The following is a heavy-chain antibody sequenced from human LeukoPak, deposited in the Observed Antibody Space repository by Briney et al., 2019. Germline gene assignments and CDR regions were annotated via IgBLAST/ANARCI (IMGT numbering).Heavy chain of an antibody. Sequence: ASVTVSCTASGYTFTGYYMHWVRQAPGQGLEWVGRINPNSGGTNYAQKFQGRVTMTRDTSISTAYMELNTLRSDDTAVYYCARGDGFCSSSSCYNDYWGQGTLVTVSS. D-gene: IGHD2-2*02. J-gene: IGHJ4*02. CDR3: ARGDGFCSSSSCYNDY. V-gene: IGHV1-2*06. CDR1: GYTFTGYY. CDR2: INPNSGGT.